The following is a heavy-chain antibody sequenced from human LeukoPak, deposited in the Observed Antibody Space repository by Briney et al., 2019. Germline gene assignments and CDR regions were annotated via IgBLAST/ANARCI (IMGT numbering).Heavy chain of an antibody. D-gene: IGHD6-13*01. J-gene: IGHJ4*01. CDR2: INPNSDGT. CDR1: GYTFTGYY. Sequence: ASVKVSCKASGYTFTGYYIHWVRQAPGQGLEWMGWINPNSDGTNYAQKFQGRVSMTRDTSISTAYMELSRLTSDDTAVYYCARDRAAGPYFDYWGQGTLVTVSS. V-gene: IGHV1-2*02. CDR3: ARDRAAGPYFDY.